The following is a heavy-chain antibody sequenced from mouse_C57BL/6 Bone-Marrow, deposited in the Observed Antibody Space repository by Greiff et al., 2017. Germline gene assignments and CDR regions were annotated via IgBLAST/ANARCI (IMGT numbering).Heavy chain of an antibody. Sequence: QVQLQQPGAELVKPGASVKMSCKASGYTFTSYWITWVKQRPGQGLEWIGDIYPGSGSTNYNEKFKSKATLTVDTSSSTAYMQLSSLTSEDSAVYYCARYGYDGLWFAYWGQGTLVTVSA. CDR3: ARYGYDGLWFAY. CDR2: IYPGSGST. V-gene: IGHV1-55*01. D-gene: IGHD2-2*01. CDR1: GYTFTSYW. J-gene: IGHJ3*01.